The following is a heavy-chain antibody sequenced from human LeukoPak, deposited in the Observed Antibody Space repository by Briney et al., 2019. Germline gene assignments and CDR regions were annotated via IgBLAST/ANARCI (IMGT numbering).Heavy chain of an antibody. CDR3: ARGGLVSQDDFDY. D-gene: IGHD3/OR15-3a*01. J-gene: IGHJ4*02. CDR1: GFTFSSYS. CDR2: ISSSSSYI. V-gene: IGHV3-21*01. Sequence: GGSLRLSCAASGFTFSSYSMNWVRQAPGKGLDWVSSISSSSSYIYYADSVKGRFTISRDNAKNSLYLQMNSLRAEDTAVYYCARGGLVSQDDFDYWGQGTLVTVSS.